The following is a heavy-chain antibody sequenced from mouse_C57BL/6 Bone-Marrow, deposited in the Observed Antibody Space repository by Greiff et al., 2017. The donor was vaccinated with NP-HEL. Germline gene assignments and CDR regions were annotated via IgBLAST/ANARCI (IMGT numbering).Heavy chain of an antibody. D-gene: IGHD1-1*01. Sequence: EVKLVESGGGLVKPGGSLKLSCAASGFTFSDYGMHWVRQAPEKGLEWVAYISSGSSTIYYADTVKGRFTISRDNAKNTLFLQMTSLRSEDTAMYYCARTPYYGSSYHWYFDVGGTGTTVTVSS. V-gene: IGHV5-17*01. J-gene: IGHJ1*03. CDR3: ARTPYYGSSYHWYFDV. CDR2: ISSGSSTI. CDR1: GFTFSDYG.